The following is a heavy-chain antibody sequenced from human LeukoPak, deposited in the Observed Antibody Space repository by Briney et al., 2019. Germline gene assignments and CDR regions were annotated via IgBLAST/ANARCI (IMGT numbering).Heavy chain of an antibody. CDR1: GFTFSSYA. V-gene: IGHV3-23*01. CDR3: ANSRIQLWLLDDY. J-gene: IGHJ4*02. CDR2: ISGSGGST. Sequence: GGSLRLSCAASGFTFSSYAMSWVRQAPGKGLEWVSAISGSGGSTYYADSVKGRFTISRDNSKNTLCLQMNSLRAEDTAVYYCANSRIQLWLLDDYWGQGTLVTVSS. D-gene: IGHD5-18*01.